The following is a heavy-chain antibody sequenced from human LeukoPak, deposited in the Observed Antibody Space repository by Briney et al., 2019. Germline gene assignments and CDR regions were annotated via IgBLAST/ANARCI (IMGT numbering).Heavy chain of an antibody. D-gene: IGHD5-24*01. CDR1: GFTFSSYW. CDR3: AKARLEMATITVFDY. CDR2: IKQDGSEK. V-gene: IGHV3-7*01. Sequence: GGSLRLSCAASGFTFSSYWMSWVRQAPGKGLEWVANIKQDGSEKYYVDSVKGRFTISRDNAKNSLYLQMNSLRAEDTAVYYCAKARLEMATITVFDYWGQGTLVTVSS. J-gene: IGHJ4*02.